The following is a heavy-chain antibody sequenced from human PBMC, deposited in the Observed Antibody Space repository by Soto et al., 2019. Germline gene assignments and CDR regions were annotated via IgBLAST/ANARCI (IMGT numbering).Heavy chain of an antibody. V-gene: IGHV3-72*01. J-gene: IGHJ4*02. D-gene: IGHD1-26*01. CDR3: ARVSGGGSFYFDS. CDR1: GFTFSDHY. Sequence: PGGSLRLSCVASGFTFSDHYMDWIRQAPGKGLEWVGRTRDRAHSYTTEYAASVKGRFTVSRDDSKNSLFLQMRSLKTDDTALYYCARVSGGGSFYFDSWGQGTLVTVSS. CDR2: TRDRAHSYTT.